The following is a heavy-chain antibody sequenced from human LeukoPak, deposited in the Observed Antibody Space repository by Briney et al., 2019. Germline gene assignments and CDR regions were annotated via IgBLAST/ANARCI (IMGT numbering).Heavy chain of an antibody. V-gene: IGHV3-23*01. Sequence: PGGSLRLSCAASGFTFSSYSMNWVRQAPGKGLEWVSAISGSGGSTYYADSVKGRFTISRDNSKNTLYLQMNSLRAEDTAVYYCAKLRGYSYGYIDYWGQGTLVTVSS. CDR1: GFTFSSYS. D-gene: IGHD5-18*01. J-gene: IGHJ4*02. CDR2: ISGSGGST. CDR3: AKLRGYSYGYIDY.